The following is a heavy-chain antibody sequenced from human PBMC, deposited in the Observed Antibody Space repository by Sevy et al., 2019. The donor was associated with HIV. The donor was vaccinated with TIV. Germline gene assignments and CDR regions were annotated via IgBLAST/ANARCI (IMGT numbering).Heavy chain of an antibody. Sequence: GESLKISCAASGFTFSSYAMHWVRQAPGKGLEWVAVISYDGSNKYYADSVKGRFTISTDNSKNTLYLQMNSLRAEDTAVYYCARGGFVDIVVTNYYYGMDVWGQGTTVTVSS. CDR3: ARGGFVDIVVTNYYYGMDV. CDR1: GFTFSSYA. D-gene: IGHD5-12*01. CDR2: ISYDGSNK. V-gene: IGHV3-30*04. J-gene: IGHJ6*02.